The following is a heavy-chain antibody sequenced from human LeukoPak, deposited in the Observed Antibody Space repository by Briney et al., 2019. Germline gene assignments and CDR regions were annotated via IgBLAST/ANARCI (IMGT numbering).Heavy chain of an antibody. Sequence: SETLSLTCAVYGGSFSGYYWSWIRQPPGKGLEWIGEINHSGSTNYNPSLKSRVTISVDTSKNQFSLKLSSVTAADTAVYYCARGLGDGYKGSWFDPWGQGTLVTVSS. CDR1: GGSFSGYY. J-gene: IGHJ5*02. D-gene: IGHD5-24*01. V-gene: IGHV4-34*01. CDR3: ARGLGDGYKGSWFDP. CDR2: INHSGST.